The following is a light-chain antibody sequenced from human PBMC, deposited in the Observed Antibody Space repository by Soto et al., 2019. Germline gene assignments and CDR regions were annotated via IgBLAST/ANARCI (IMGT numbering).Light chain of an antibody. CDR1: SNDVGDYNY. V-gene: IGLV2-8*01. Sequence: QSVLTRPPSASGSPGQSVTISCTGTSNDVGDYNYVSWYQQHPDKAPKLIIYEVIKRPSGVPDRFSGSKSGNTASLTVSGLQAEDEGNYYCTSYAGVHNVVFGGGTKLTVL. CDR3: TSYAGVHNVV. CDR2: EVI. J-gene: IGLJ2*01.